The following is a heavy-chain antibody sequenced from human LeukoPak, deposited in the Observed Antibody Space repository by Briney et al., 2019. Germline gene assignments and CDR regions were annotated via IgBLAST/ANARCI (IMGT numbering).Heavy chain of an antibody. CDR1: GFTFSSYG. V-gene: IGHV3-30*18. CDR3: AKDQGRRGYSYGLFDY. D-gene: IGHD5-18*01. CDR2: ISYDGSNK. J-gene: IGHJ4*02. Sequence: PGRSLRLSCAASGFTFSSYGMHWVPQAPAKGLEWVAVISYDGSNKYYADSVKGQFTISRDNSKNTLYLQMNSLRAEDTAVYYCAKDQGRRGYSYGLFDYWGQGTLVTVSS.